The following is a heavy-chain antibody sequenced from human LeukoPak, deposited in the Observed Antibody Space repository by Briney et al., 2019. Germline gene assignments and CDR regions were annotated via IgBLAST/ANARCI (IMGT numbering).Heavy chain of an antibody. V-gene: IGHV4-59*01. D-gene: IGHD2-15*01. CDR3: ARDYCSGGSCYYALDI. J-gene: IGHJ3*02. CDR1: GGSISSYY. Sequence: SETLSLTCTVSGGSISSYYWSWIRQPPGKGLEWIGYIYYSGSTNYNPSLKSRVTISVDTSKNQFSLKLSSVTAADTAVYYCARDYCSGGSCYYALDIWGQGTMVTVSS. CDR2: IYYSGST.